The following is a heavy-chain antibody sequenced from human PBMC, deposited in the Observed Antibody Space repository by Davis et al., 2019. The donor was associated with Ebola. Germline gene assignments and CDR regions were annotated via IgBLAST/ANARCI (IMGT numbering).Heavy chain of an antibody. CDR1: GYTFRNSA. CDR3: ARSRGSSDIVVVPAAFDY. CDR2: ISAYNGNT. J-gene: IGHJ4*02. V-gene: IGHV1-18*01. Sequence: ASVKVSCKASGYTFRNSAISWVRQAPGQGLEWMGWISAYNGNTNYAQILQGRVTMTTDTSTGTAYLDLRSLRSDDTAVYFCARSRGSSDIVVVPAAFDYWGQGTLVTVSS. D-gene: IGHD2-2*01.